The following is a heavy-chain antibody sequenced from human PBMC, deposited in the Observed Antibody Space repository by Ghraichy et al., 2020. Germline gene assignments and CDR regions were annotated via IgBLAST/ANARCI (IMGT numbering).Heavy chain of an antibody. Sequence: LSLTCAASGFTVSSNYMSWVRQAPGKGLEWVSVIYSGGSTHYADSVKGRFTISRDNSKNTLYLQMNSLRAEDTAVYYCARDYSSGWYGYFDYWGQGTLVTVSS. J-gene: IGHJ4*02. CDR1: GFTVSSNY. D-gene: IGHD6-19*01. CDR3: ARDYSSGWYGYFDY. CDR2: IYSGGST. V-gene: IGHV3-53*01.